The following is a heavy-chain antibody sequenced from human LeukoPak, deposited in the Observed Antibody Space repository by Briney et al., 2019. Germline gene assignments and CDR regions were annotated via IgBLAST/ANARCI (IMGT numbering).Heavy chain of an antibody. V-gene: IGHV3-21*01. CDR2: ISSSSSYI. CDR3: ARRGFLTPTTGHGMDV. J-gene: IGHJ6*02. Sequence: GGSLRLSCAASGFTFSTYSMNWVRQAPGKGLEWVSSISSSSSYIYYADSVKGRFTISRDNAKNSQYLHMNSLRADDTAVYYCARRGFLTPTTGHGMDVWGQGPRSPSP. D-gene: IGHD3-9*01. CDR1: GFTFSTYS.